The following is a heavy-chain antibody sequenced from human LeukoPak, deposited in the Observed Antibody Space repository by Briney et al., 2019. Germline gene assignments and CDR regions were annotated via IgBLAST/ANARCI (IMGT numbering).Heavy chain of an antibody. J-gene: IGHJ6*03. CDR3: ARESSSHYSYMDV. CDR2: IYYNGST. CDR1: GGSIRRYY. D-gene: IGHD6-6*01. V-gene: IGHV4-59*01. Sequence: SETLSLTCIVSGGSIRRYYWSWLRQPPGKGLEWIGSIYYNGSTNYNPSLKSRVTISVDTSQNQFSLKLSSVTAADTAVYFCARESSSHYSYMDVWVKGTTVTVSS.